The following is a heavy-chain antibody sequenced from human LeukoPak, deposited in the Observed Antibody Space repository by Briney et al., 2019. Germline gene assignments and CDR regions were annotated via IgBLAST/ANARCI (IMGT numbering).Heavy chain of an antibody. CDR2: IYYSGST. CDR3: VRGLSWGSYYFDY. CDR1: GGSISSYY. Sequence: SETLSLTCTVSGGSISSYYWSRIRQPPGKGLEWIGYIYYSGSTNYNPSLKSRVTISVDTSKNQFSLKLSSVTAADTAVFYCVRGLSWGSYYFDYWGQGTLVTVSS. D-gene: IGHD3-16*01. V-gene: IGHV4-59*01. J-gene: IGHJ4*02.